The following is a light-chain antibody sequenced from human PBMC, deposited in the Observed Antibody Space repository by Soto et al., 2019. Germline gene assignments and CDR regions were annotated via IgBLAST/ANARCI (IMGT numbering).Light chain of an antibody. CDR3: CSFAGSYTSYV. CDR2: DVN. CDR1: SSGVGVSNY. V-gene: IGLV2-11*01. Sequence: SVLTQPRSVSGSPGQSVTISCTGTSSGVGVSNYVSWYRQHPGKAPKLMIFDVNKRPSGVPDRFSGSKSGNTASLTISGLQAEDEADYYCCSFAGSYTSYVFGTGTKLTVL. J-gene: IGLJ1*01.